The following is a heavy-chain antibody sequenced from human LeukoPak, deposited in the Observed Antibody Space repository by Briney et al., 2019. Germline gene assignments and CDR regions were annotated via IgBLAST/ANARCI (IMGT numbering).Heavy chain of an antibody. Sequence: GGSLRLSCAASGFTFSSYSMNWVRQAPGKGLEWVSSISSSSSYIYYADSVKGRSTISRDNAKNSLYLQMNSLRAEDTAVYYCARDIAAAGTAYFQHWGQGTLVTVSS. J-gene: IGHJ1*01. V-gene: IGHV3-21*01. D-gene: IGHD6-13*01. CDR2: ISSSSSYI. CDR1: GFTFSSYS. CDR3: ARDIAAAGTAYFQH.